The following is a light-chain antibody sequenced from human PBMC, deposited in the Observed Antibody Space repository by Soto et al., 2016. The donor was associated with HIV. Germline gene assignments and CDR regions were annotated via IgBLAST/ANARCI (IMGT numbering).Light chain of an antibody. Sequence: DVALTQSPLSLPVTLGQPASISCRSSQSLVHSDGNSYLTWFHQRPGQSPRRLIYQASKRDSGVPDRFSGSGSGTDFTLKISRVEAEDVGVYYCMQGKYWRTFGQGTKVDI. CDR1: QSLVHSDGNSY. J-gene: IGKJ1*01. CDR2: QAS. CDR3: MQGKYWRT. V-gene: IGKV2-30*02.